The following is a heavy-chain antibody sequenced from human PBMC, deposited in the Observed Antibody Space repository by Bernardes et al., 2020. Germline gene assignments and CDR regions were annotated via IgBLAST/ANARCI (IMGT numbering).Heavy chain of an antibody. J-gene: IGHJ4*02. D-gene: IGHD5-18*01. CDR1: GGSFSGYY. Sequence: SETLSLTCAVYGGSFSGYYWSWIRHPPGKGLEWIGEINHSGSTNYNPSLKSRVTISVDTSKNQFSLKLSSVTAADTAVYYCARSGYSYAPPGYWGQGTLVTVAS. CDR3: ARSGYSYAPPGY. CDR2: INHSGST. V-gene: IGHV4-34*01.